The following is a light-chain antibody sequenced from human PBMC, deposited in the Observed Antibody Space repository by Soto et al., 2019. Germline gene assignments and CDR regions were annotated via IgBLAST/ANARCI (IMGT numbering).Light chain of an antibody. CDR2: DAS. V-gene: IGKV3-11*01. J-gene: IGKJ5*01. CDR3: QQRNSWPPIT. CDR1: QSVRTY. Sequence: EIVLTQSPDTLSLSPGERATLSCRASQSVRTYLAWYQVKPGQAPRLLIYDASSRASGVPARFSGSGSGTDFTLTISSLEPEDFALYYCQQRNSWPPITFGQGTRLEIK.